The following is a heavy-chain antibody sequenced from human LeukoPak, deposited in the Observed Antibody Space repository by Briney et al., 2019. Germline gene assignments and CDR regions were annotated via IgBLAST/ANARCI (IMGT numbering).Heavy chain of an antibody. Sequence: PSETLSLTCTVSGGSISSGSYYWSWIRQPAGKGLEWIGRIYTSGSTNYNPSLKSRVTISVDTSKNQFSLKLSSVTAADTAVYYCARDPIVVVPAATYYYYGMDVWGQGTTVTVSS. V-gene: IGHV4-61*02. J-gene: IGHJ6*02. CDR1: GGSISSGSYY. D-gene: IGHD2-2*01. CDR2: IYTSGST. CDR3: ARDPIVVVPAATYYYYGMDV.